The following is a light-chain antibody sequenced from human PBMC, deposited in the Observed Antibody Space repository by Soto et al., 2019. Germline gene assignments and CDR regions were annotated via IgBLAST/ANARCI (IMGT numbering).Light chain of an antibody. J-gene: IGKJ1*01. CDR1: QGIRND. CDR2: AAS. V-gene: IGKV1-6*01. CDR3: LKDYNYPWT. Sequence: AIQMTPSQSSLSASVGARVTITCRASQGIRNDLGWYQQKPGKAPKLLIYAASSLQSGVPSRFSGSGSATDFTLTISSLQPEDFATYYCLKDYNYPWTFGQGTKVDIK.